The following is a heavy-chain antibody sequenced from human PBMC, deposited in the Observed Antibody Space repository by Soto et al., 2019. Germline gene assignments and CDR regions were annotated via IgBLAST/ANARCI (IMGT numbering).Heavy chain of an antibody. CDR1: GFTFSNYA. D-gene: IGHD3-16*01. CDR3: AKAYFVWSSEKPYYFDY. CDR2: ISGRGGRS. V-gene: IGHV3-23*01. Sequence: EVQLLDSGGGLVQPGGSLRLSCAASGFTFSNYAMTWVRQGPGKGLEWVSGISGRGGRSYYADSVKGRFTISRDNSKSKLYLQMNSLRAEDTAVYYCAKAYFVWSSEKPYYFDYWGQGALVTVSS. J-gene: IGHJ4*02.